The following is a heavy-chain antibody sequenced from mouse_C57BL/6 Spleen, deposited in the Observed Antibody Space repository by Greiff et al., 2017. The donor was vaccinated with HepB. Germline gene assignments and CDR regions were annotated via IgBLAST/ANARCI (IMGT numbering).Heavy chain of an antibody. J-gene: IGHJ3*01. V-gene: IGHV5-12*01. CDR3: ARLNSSWFAY. CDR1: GFTFSDYY. CDR2: ISNGGGST. Sequence: EVKLMESGGGLVQPGGSLKLSCAASGFTFSDYYMYWVRQTPEKGLEWVAYISNGGGSTYYPDTVKGRFTISRDNAKNTLYLQMSRLKSEDTAMYYCARLNSSWFAYWGQGTLVTVSA.